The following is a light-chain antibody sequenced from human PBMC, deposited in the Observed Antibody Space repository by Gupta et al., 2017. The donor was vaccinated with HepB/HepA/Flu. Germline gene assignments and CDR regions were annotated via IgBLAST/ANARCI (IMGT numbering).Light chain of an antibody. Sequence: QAVLPRPPSASGPPGQRVTISCSGGHSHIGTNPVRWYQQLPGTAPKLLIYSSNKRPSGVPDRFSASKSGTSASLAISGLQSEDEADYYCAAWDSSLDVWLFGGGTNLTVL. CDR2: SSN. V-gene: IGLV1-44*01. J-gene: IGLJ3*02. CDR3: AAWDSSLDVWL. CDR1: HSHIGTNP.